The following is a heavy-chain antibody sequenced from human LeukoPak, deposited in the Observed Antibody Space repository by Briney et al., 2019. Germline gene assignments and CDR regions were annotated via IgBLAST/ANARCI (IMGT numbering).Heavy chain of an antibody. CDR1: GGSISSYY. CDR3: AKEGGTPEIAVAGFDY. CDR2: IYYSGST. Sequence: SETLSLTCTVSGGSISSYYWSWVRQPPGKGLEWIGYIYYSGSTNYNPSLKSRVTISVDTSKNQFSLQLKSVTPDDTAVYYCAKEGGTPEIAVAGFDYWGQGTLVTVSS. J-gene: IGHJ4*02. D-gene: IGHD6-19*01. V-gene: IGHV4-59*12.